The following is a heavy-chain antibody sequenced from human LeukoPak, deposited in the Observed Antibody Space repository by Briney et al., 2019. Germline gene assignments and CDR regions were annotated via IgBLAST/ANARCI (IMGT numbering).Heavy chain of an antibody. CDR3: ASGLPPGIIDY. CDR2: IYSGGST. J-gene: IGHJ4*02. V-gene: IGHV3-53*01. D-gene: IGHD1-14*01. CDR1: GFTVSSNY. Sequence: GGSLRLSCAASGFTVSSNYMTWVRQAPGKGLEWVSVIYSGGSTYYADSVTGRFTISREDSKNTLYLQMNSLRAEDTAVYYCASGLPPGIIDYWGQGTLVTVSS.